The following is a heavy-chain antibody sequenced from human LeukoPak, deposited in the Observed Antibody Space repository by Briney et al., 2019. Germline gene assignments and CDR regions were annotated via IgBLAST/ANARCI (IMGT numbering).Heavy chain of an antibody. J-gene: IGHJ3*02. D-gene: IGHD6-19*01. CDR1: GFTLSSYS. Sequence: PGGSLRLSCAASGFTLSSYSMNWVRQAPGKGLEWVSYISSSSSTIYYADSVKGRFTISRDNAKNSLYLQMNSLRAEDTAVYYCARGNGEEQWLAPQHAFDIWGQGTMVTVSS. V-gene: IGHV3-48*01. CDR3: ARGNGEEQWLAPQHAFDI. CDR2: ISSSSSTI.